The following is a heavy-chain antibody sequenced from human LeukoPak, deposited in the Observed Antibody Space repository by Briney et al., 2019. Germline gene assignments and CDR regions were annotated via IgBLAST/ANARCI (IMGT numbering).Heavy chain of an antibody. Sequence: PGGSLRLSCAASGFTFSNHGMNWVRQAPGKGLEWVSSISSSGSYIYYADSVKGQFTISRDNAKNSLYLQMNSLRAEDTAVYYCARDRVSMIRGVTAFDYWGQGTLVTVSS. J-gene: IGHJ4*02. CDR1: GFTFSNHG. CDR3: ARDRVSMIRGVTAFDY. V-gene: IGHV3-21*01. D-gene: IGHD3-10*01. CDR2: ISSSGSYI.